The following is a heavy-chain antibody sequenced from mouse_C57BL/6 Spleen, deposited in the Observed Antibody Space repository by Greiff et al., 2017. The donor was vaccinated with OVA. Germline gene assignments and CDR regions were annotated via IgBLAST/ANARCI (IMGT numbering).Heavy chain of an antibody. CDR2: INPNNGGT. CDR3: ARGWDYDGLVAY. J-gene: IGHJ3*01. V-gene: IGHV1-22*01. CDR1: GYTFTDYN. Sequence: EVQLQQSGPELVKPGASVKMSCKASGYTFTDYNMHWVKQSHGKSLEWIGYINPNNGGTSYNQKFKGKATLTVNKSSSTAYMELRSLTSEDSAVYYCARGWDYDGLVAYWGQGTLVTVSA. D-gene: IGHD2-4*01.